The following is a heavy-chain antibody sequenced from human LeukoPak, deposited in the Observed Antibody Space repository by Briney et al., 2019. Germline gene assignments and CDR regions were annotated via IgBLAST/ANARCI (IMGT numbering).Heavy chain of an antibody. Sequence: ASVKVSCKASGYTFTSYDINWVRQATGQGLEWMGWMNPNSGNTGYAQKFQGRVTMTRNTSISTAYMELSSLRSEDTAVYYCARTPTQDVATIGYWGQGTLVTVSS. D-gene: IGHD5-12*01. CDR2: MNPNSGNT. V-gene: IGHV1-8*01. J-gene: IGHJ4*02. CDR3: ARTPTQDVATIGY. CDR1: GYTFTSYD.